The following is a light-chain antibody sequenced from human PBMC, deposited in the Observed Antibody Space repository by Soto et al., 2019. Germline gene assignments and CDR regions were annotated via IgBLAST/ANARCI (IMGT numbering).Light chain of an antibody. CDR1: QSISTY. CDR3: QQANSFPLT. J-gene: IGKJ4*01. Sequence: DIQMTQSPSSLSASVGDRVTITCRASQSISTYLIWYQQKPGKAPKLLIYAASSLQSGVPSRFSGSGSGTDFTLTISSLQPEDFATYYCQQANSFPLTFGGGTKVDIK. V-gene: IGKV1-39*01. CDR2: AAS.